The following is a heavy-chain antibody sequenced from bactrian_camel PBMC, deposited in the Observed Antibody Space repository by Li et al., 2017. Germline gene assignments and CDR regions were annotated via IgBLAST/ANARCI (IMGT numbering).Heavy chain of an antibody. Sequence: VQLVESGGGSVQAGGSLRLSCATSSYNHGSNLGWFRQAPGKERKGVAAFCTAGIRTYYADSVKGRFTISKDNAKATLYLQMNNLTPEDTAMYYCGAAPLPCVSGSWAVLHDFGSWGQGTQVTVS. CDR3: GAAPLPCVSGSWAVLHDFGS. J-gene: IGHJ6*01. CDR2: FCTAGIRT. CDR1: SYNHGSN. D-gene: IGHD3*01. V-gene: IGHV3S31*01.